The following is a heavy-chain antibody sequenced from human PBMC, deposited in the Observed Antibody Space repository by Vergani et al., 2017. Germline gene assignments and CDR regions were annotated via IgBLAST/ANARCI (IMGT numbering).Heavy chain of an antibody. CDR1: GFTFSSYS. J-gene: IGHJ3*02. CDR2: ISSSSSTI. Sequence: EVQLVEAGGGLVQPGGSLRLSCAASGFTFSSYSMNWVRQAPGKGLELVSYISSSSSTIYYADSVKGRFTISRDNVKNSLYLPMNSLRDEDTAVYYCATDMVRGVIITKKDAFYIWGQGTMVTVSS. CDR3: ATDMVRGVIITKKDAFYI. D-gene: IGHD3-10*01. V-gene: IGHV3-48*02.